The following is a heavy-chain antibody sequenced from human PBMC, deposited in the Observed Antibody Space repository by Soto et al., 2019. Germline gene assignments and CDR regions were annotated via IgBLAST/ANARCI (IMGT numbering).Heavy chain of an antibody. CDR1: GFTFDDYA. Sequence: EAQLVESGGGLVQPGRSLRLSCVASGFTFDDYAIHWVRQAPGKGLEWVSGISWNGAATGYADSVKGRFTISRDNAKNSLYLQMISLRPEDTAIYYCANLPLYGSGFDCWGQGTLVTVSS. V-gene: IGHV3-9*01. J-gene: IGHJ4*02. CDR2: ISWNGAAT. CDR3: ANLPLYGSGFDC. D-gene: IGHD3-10*01.